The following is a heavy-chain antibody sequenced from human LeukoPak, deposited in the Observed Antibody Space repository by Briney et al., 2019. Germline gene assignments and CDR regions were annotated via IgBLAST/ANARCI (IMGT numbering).Heavy chain of an antibody. CDR1: GVSLDEYY. V-gene: IGHV4-4*07. J-gene: IGHJ3*02. D-gene: IGHD4-23*01. Sequence: SETLSLTCSVSGVSLDEYYWYWIRQSAGKRLEWIGRIYSSGSTNYAPSLKSRVTMSIDTSKRHLSLKLSSVTAADTGFYYCARLNGGGFDIWGQGTKVTVSS. CDR3: ARLNGGGFDI. CDR2: IYSSGST.